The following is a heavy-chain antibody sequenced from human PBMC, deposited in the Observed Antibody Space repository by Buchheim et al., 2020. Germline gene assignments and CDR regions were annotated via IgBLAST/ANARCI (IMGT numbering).Heavy chain of an antibody. D-gene: IGHD6-13*01. CDR2: ISYDGSNK. J-gene: IGHJ6*02. CDR1: GFTFSSYA. V-gene: IGHV3-30-3*01. CDR3: ARDRKPAAAGMPLQYYYGMDV. Sequence: QVQLVESGGGVVQPGRSLRLSCAASGFTFSSYAMHWVRQAPGKGLEWVAVISYDGSNKYYADSVKGRFTISRDNSKNTLYLQMNSLRAEDTAVYYCARDRKPAAAGMPLQYYYGMDVWGQGTT.